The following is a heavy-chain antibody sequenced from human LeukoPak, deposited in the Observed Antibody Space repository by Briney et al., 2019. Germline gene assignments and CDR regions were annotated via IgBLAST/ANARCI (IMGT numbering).Heavy chain of an antibody. V-gene: IGHV4-59*01. Sequence: PSETLSLTCTVSGGSFSSYYWSWIRQSPGNRLEWIGYIYYNESPNYNPSLKSRVTMSLDASKSQFSLNLHSVTAADTAIYFCARSLEVEVAARWFDPWGQGILVTVSS. D-gene: IGHD2-15*01. CDR3: ARSLEVEVAARWFDP. CDR1: GGSFSSYY. CDR2: IYYNESP. J-gene: IGHJ5*02.